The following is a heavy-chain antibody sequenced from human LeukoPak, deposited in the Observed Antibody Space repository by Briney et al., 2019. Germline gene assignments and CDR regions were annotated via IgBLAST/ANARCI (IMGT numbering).Heavy chain of an antibody. Sequence: SETLSLTCTVSGGSVSNGNYYWGWLRQPPGKALEWIGYIYYTGSTSYNPSLEGRVTISVDTSKNQFSVKLNSVTAADTAVYYCARMTAVAGTVFAFDIWGQGTMVTVSS. J-gene: IGHJ3*02. CDR1: GGSVSNGNYY. D-gene: IGHD6-13*01. CDR3: ARMTAVAGTVFAFDI. V-gene: IGHV4-61*01. CDR2: IYYTGST.